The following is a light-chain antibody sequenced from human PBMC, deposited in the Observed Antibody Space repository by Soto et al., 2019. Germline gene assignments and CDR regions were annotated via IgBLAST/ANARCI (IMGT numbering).Light chain of an antibody. J-gene: IGLJ1*01. CDR1: SSDVGGYNY. CDR2: DVT. Sequence: QSALTQPRSVSGSPGQSVTISCTGTSSDVGGYNYVSWYQQHPGKAPKLMIYDVTRRPSGIPDRFSASKSGNTASLTISGLQADDEADYYCCSYAGSSTFYVFGTGTKLTVL. V-gene: IGLV2-11*01. CDR3: CSYAGSSTFYV.